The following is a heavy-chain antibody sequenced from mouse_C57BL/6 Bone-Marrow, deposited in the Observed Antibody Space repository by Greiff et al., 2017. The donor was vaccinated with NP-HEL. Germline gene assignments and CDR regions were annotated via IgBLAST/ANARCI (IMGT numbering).Heavy chain of an antibody. D-gene: IGHD1-1*01. CDR1: GFTFSDAW. CDR3: TSITTVVADYAMDY. Sequence: DVKLVESGGGLVQPGGSMKLSCAASGFTFSDAWMDWVRQSPEKGLEWVAEIRNKANNHATYYAESVKGRFTISRDDSKSSVYLQMNSLRAEDTGIYYCTSITTVVADYAMDYWGQGTSVTVSS. CDR2: IRNKANNHAT. J-gene: IGHJ4*01. V-gene: IGHV6-6*01.